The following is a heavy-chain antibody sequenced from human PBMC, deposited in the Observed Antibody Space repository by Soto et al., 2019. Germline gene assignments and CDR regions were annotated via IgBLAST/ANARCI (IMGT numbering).Heavy chain of an antibody. CDR2: ISYEGSNK. CDR1: GFPFSSYG. V-gene: IGHV3-30*18. CDR3: AKGQHCSSTSCYFYYYGMDV. D-gene: IGHD2-2*01. J-gene: IGHJ6*02. Sequence: PGGSLRLSCAASGFPFSSYGMHWVRQAPGKGLEWVAVISYEGSNKYYADSVKGQFTNSRDNSKNTLYLQMNSLRAEDTAVYYCAKGQHCSSTSCYFYYYGMDVWGQGTRVTVSS.